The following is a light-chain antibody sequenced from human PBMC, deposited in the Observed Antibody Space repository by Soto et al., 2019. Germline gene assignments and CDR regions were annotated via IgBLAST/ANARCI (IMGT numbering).Light chain of an antibody. CDR1: QSVSSN. CDR2: GAS. V-gene: IGKV3-15*01. Sequence: EIVMTQSPATLSVSPGERATLSCRASQSVSSNLAWYQQKPGQAPRLLIYGASTRATGIPARFSGSGSGTEFTLTISSLQSEDFAVYYCQQYNNWPRNTFVGGTKVEIK. CDR3: QQYNNWPRNT. J-gene: IGKJ4*01.